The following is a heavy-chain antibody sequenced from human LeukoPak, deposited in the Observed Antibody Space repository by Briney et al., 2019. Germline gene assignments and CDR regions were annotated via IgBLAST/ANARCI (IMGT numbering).Heavy chain of an antibody. CDR1: RFTFSNYT. CDR2: ISSSSVYI. J-gene: IGHJ4*02. D-gene: IGHD3-10*01. Sequence: GGSLRLSCAASRFTFSNYTLNWVRQAPGKRLEWVSSISSSSVYISYADSVKGRFTISRDNSKNTLYLEMNSLRAEDTAVYYCAKDIGSYYDYWGQGILVTVSS. CDR3: AKDIGSYYDY. V-gene: IGHV3-21*01.